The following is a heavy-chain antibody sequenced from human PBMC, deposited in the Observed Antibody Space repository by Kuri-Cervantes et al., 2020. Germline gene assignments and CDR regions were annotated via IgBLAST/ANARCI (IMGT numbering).Heavy chain of an antibody. CDR3: ARTSYDYVWGSYRWGLDYFDY. Sequence: ESLKISCTVSGGSISSYYWSWIRQPPGKGLEWIGSIYYSGSTYYNPSLKSRVTISVDTSKNQFSLKLSSVTAADTAVYYCARTSYDYVWGSYRWGLDYFDYWGQGTLVTVSS. J-gene: IGHJ4*02. CDR2: IYYSGST. V-gene: IGHV4-59*05. D-gene: IGHD3-16*02. CDR1: GGSISSYY.